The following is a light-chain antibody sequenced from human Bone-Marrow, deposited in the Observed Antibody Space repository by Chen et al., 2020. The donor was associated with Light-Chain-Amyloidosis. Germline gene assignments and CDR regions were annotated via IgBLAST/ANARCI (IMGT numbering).Light chain of an antibody. CDR1: DIGSKS. Sequence: SYVLTQPSSVSVAPGQTATIACGGIDIGSKSVHWYQQTPGQAPLLVVYDDSDRPSGIPERLSGSNSGNTATLTISRVEAGDEADYYCQVWDRSSDRPVFGGGTKLTVL. CDR2: DDS. CDR3: QVWDRSSDRPV. V-gene: IGLV3-21*02. J-gene: IGLJ3*02.